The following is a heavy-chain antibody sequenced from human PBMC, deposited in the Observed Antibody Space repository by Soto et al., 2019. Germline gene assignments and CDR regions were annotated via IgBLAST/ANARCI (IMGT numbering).Heavy chain of an antibody. Sequence: PGGSLRLSCAASGFTFSSFWMSWVRQAPGKGLEWVSSISSSSSYIYYADSVKGRFTISRDNAKNSLYLQMNSLRAEDTAVYYCARERDYDILTGYYPYYYYGMDVWGQGTTVTVSS. CDR1: GFTFSSFW. CDR2: ISSSSSYI. CDR3: ARERDYDILTGYYPYYYYGMDV. D-gene: IGHD3-9*01. J-gene: IGHJ6*02. V-gene: IGHV3-21*01.